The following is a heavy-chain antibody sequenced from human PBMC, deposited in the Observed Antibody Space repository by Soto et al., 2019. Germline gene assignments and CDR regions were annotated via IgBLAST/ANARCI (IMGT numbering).Heavy chain of an antibody. D-gene: IGHD2-21*02. CDR3: ASGSTTVVTPNWFDP. CDR1: GGSINSDNL. CDR2: IYHSGSA. V-gene: IGHV4-4*02. Sequence: QVQLQESGPGLVKSSGTLSLTCAVSGGSINSDNLWSWVRQPPGQGLEWIGEIYHSGSANFNPSLTNRVIISVDKSKTQFSLRLSSVTAADAAVYYCASGSTTVVTPNWFDPWGPGTLVTVSS. J-gene: IGHJ5*02.